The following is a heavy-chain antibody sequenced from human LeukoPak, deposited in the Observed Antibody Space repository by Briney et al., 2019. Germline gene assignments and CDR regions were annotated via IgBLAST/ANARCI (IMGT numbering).Heavy chain of an antibody. J-gene: IGHJ4*02. CDR2: IYYSGST. D-gene: IGHD3-22*01. CDR3: ARHVLGYDSSGYYYAED. CDR1: GGSISSSSYY. Sequence: SETLSLTCTVSGGSISSSSYYWGWIRQPPGKGLEWIGSIYYSGSTYYNPSLKSRVTISVDTSKNQFSLKLSSVTAADTAVYYCARHVLGYDSSGYYYAEDWGQGTLVIVSS. V-gene: IGHV4-39*01.